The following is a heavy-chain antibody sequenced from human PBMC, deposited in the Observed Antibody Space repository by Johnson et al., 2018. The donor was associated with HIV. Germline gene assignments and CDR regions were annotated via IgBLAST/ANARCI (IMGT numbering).Heavy chain of an antibody. Sequence: VQLVESGGGLVKPGESLRLSCAASGFSFSNAWMNWVRQAPGKGLGWVGSIKSKTDGGTTDYAAPVKGRFTLSRDDSINTVYLQMNSMKSEDTAVYYCATGDCSGGSCHAFDIWGQGTMVTVSS. J-gene: IGHJ3*02. CDR1: GFSFSNAW. D-gene: IGHD2-15*01. CDR2: IKSKTDGGTT. CDR3: ATGDCSGGSCHAFDI. V-gene: IGHV3-15*01.